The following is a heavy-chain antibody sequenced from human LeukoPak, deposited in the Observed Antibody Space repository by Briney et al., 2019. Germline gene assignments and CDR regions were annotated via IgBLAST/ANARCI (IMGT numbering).Heavy chain of an antibody. CDR3: AKDVPLPDDY. CDR2: ISGSGGTT. J-gene: IGHJ4*02. CDR1: XXXXXSYA. Sequence: GGSLRLSXXXSXXXXXSYAMSWVRQAPGKGLEWVSAISGSGGTTYYADSVKGRFTISRDNSKNTLYLHMNTLRAEDTALYYCAKDVPLPDDYWGQGTLVTVSS. V-gene: IGHV3-23*01.